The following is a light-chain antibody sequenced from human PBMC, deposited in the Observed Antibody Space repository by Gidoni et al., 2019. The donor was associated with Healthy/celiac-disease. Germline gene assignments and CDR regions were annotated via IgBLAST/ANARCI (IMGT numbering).Light chain of an antibody. CDR3: QQRCNWSWT. CDR1: QSVSSY. Sequence: EMVLTQSPATLSMSPGERATLCCRASQSVSSYLAWYQQKPGQAPRPLIYDASNRATGIPARFSGSGSGTDFTLTISSLEPEDFAVYYCQQRCNWSWTFGQGTKVEIK. CDR2: DAS. J-gene: IGKJ1*01. V-gene: IGKV3-11*01.